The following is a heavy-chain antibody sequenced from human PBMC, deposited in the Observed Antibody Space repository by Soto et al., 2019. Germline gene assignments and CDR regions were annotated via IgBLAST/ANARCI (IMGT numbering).Heavy chain of an antibody. D-gene: IGHD1-26*01. CDR1: GFTFTTYG. V-gene: IGHV3-30*18. J-gene: IGHJ4*02. CDR2: ISYDGSHA. Sequence: QVQLVDSGGGVVQPGRSPRLSCAASGFTFTTYGMHWVRRAPDKGLEWVAVISYDGSHAYYADSVKGRFTISRDNSKNTLYLQINSLRAEDTAVYYCAKERTYSVASGFDYWGRGTLVTVSS. CDR3: AKERTYSVASGFDY.